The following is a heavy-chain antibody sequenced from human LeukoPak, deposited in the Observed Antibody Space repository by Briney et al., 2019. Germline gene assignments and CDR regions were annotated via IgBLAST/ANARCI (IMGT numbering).Heavy chain of an antibody. CDR2: INPSGGST. CDR3: ARLGSYGYSLADAFDI. CDR1: GYTFTSYY. D-gene: IGHD5-18*01. V-gene: IGHV1-46*01. Sequence: ASVKVSCKASGYTFTSYYMHWVRQAPGQGLEWMGIINPSGGSTSYAQKFQGRVTMTRDMSTSTVYMELSSLRSEDTAVYYCARLGSYGYSLADAFDIWGQGTMVTVSS. J-gene: IGHJ3*02.